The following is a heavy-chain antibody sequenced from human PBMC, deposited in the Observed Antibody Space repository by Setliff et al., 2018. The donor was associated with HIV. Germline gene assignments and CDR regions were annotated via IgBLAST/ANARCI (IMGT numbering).Heavy chain of an antibody. CDR3: AISNFWSGYSTSPPDYFDY. D-gene: IGHD3-3*01. J-gene: IGHJ4*02. Sequence: LSLTCSVFRHSISNGYYWGWIRQPPGKGLEWIGSIYHSGCAYYNPSLESRVTILVDTSKNHFSLNLSSVTAADTAVYYCAISNFWSGYSTSPPDYFDYWGQGMLVTVSS. V-gene: IGHV4-38-2*01. CDR2: IYHSGCA. CDR1: RHSISNGYY.